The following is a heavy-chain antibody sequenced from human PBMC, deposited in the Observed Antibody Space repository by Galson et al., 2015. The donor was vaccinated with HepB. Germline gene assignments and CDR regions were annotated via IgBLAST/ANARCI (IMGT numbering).Heavy chain of an antibody. V-gene: IGHV3-7*01. J-gene: IGHJ4*02. CDR1: GFTFSSYW. CDR2: IKQDGSEK. D-gene: IGHD3-3*01. Sequence: SLRLSCAASGFTFSSYWMSWVRQAPGKGLEWVANIKQDGSEKYYVDSVKGRFTISRDNAKNSLYLQMNSLRVEDTAVYYCVFLRCNDLKPLDYWGQGTLVTVSS. CDR3: VFLRCNDLKPLDY.